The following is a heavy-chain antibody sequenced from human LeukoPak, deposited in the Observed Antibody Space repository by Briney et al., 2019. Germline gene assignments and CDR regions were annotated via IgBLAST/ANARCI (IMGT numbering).Heavy chain of an antibody. J-gene: IGHJ6*03. CDR1: GGSISSYY. CDR2: IYYSGST. V-gene: IGHV4-59*01. D-gene: IGHD6-6*01. CDR3: ARGSSSRNYMDV. Sequence: SETLSLTCTVSGGSISSYYWSWIRQPPGKGLEWIGYIYYSGSTNYNPSLKSRVTISVDTSKNQFSLKLSSVTAADTAAYYCARGSSSRNYMDVWGKGTTVTVSS.